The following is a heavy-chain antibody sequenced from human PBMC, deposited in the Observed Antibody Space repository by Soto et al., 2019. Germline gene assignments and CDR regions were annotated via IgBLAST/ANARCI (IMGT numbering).Heavy chain of an antibody. Sequence: PSETLSLTCTVSGGSISGYYWSWVRQPAGKGLEWVGRIYSDGTTNYSPSLKSRVTMSLDTSKDQFSLHLNSVTAAATAVYYCSRVGCSNSKCYTRGMDVWGQGTTVTVSS. CDR2: IYSDGTT. CDR3: SRVGCSNSKCYTRGMDV. D-gene: IGHD2-2*01. CDR1: GGSISGYY. J-gene: IGHJ6*02. V-gene: IGHV4-4*07.